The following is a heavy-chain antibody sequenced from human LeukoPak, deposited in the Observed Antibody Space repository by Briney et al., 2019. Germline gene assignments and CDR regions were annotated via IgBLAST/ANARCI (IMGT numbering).Heavy chain of an antibody. CDR1: GGSVSSGSYY. D-gene: IGHD3-3*01. CDR2: IYYSGST. V-gene: IGHV4-61*01. J-gene: IGHJ4*02. Sequence: SETLSLTCTVCGGSVSSGSYYWSWIRQPPGKGLEWIGYIYYSGSTNYNPSLKSRVTISVDTSKNQFSLKLSSVTAADTAVYYCARVQYDFWSGYNYYFDYWGQGTLVTVSS. CDR3: ARVQYDFWSGYNYYFDY.